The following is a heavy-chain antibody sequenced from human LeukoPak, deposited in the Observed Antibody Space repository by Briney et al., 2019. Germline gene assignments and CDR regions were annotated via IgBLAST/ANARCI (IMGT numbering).Heavy chain of an antibody. Sequence: GGSLRLSCAASGFTFSSYSMNWVRQAPGKGLEWVSYISSSSSVIYYPDSVKGRFTISRDNAKNSLYLQMTSLTAEDTALYYCARDRGGDSYGPLDAWGQGTVVTVSS. CDR2: ISSSSSVI. CDR1: GFTFSSYS. CDR3: ARDRGGDSYGPLDA. J-gene: IGHJ5*02. D-gene: IGHD5-18*01. V-gene: IGHV3-48*01.